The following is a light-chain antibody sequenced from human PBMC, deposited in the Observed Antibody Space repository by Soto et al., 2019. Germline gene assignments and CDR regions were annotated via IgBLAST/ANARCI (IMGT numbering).Light chain of an antibody. CDR3: QHYNSYSEA. J-gene: IGKJ1*01. Sequence: DVVMTQSPLSLPVTLAQPASISCRSSQSLVYIDGNTYLTWFQQKPGQSPRRLIYKVSTRDSGVPDRFSGSGSGTEFTLTISSLQPDDFATYYCQHYNSYSEAFGQGTKVDIK. CDR2: KVS. V-gene: IGKV2-30*01. CDR1: QSLVYIDGNTY.